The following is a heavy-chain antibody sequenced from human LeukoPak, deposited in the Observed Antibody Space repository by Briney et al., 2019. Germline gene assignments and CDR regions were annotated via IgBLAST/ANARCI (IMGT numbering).Heavy chain of an antibody. Sequence: ASVKVSCKASGYTFTNYAMNWVQQAPGQGLEWMGWINTNTGNPTYAQGFTGRFVFSLDTSVSTAYLQISSLKAEDTAVYYCARGGITIIRGVTNWFDPWGQGTLVTVSS. D-gene: IGHD3-10*01. CDR3: ARGGITIIRGVTNWFDP. CDR2: INTNTGNP. V-gene: IGHV7-4-1*02. CDR1: GYTFTNYA. J-gene: IGHJ5*02.